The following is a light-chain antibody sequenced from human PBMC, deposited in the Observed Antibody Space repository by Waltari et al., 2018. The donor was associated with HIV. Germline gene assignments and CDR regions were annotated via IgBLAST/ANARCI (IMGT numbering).Light chain of an antibody. Sequence: QSVLTQPPSVSAAPGQKVTIFCSGSTSNIGTSYVSWYQYLPSTDPKLLIYENNKRPSWIPDRFSGSKSGTSATLGITGLQTGDEAHYYCGTWDTSLSAFWVFGGGTKLTVL. CDR3: GTWDTSLSAFWV. CDR2: ENN. CDR1: TSNIGTSY. J-gene: IGLJ3*02. V-gene: IGLV1-51*02.